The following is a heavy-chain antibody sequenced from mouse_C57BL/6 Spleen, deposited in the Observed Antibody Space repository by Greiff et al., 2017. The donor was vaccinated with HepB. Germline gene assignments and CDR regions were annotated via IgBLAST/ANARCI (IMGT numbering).Heavy chain of an antibody. J-gene: IGHJ4*01. CDR3: ARGERDYAMDY. Sequence: QVQLQQSGAELVKPGASVKLSCKASGYTFTSYWMHWVKQRPGQGLEWIGMIHPNSGSTNYNEKFKSKATLTVDKSSSTAYMQLSSLTSEDSAVYYCARGERDYAMDYWGQGTSVTVSS. V-gene: IGHV1-64*01. CDR1: GYTFTSYW. CDR2: IHPNSGST.